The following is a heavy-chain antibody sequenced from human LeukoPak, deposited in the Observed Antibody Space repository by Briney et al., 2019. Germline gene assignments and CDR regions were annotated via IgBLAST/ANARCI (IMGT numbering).Heavy chain of an antibody. CDR3: ARESTYNYAYALDF. V-gene: IGHV3-7*01. CDR1: GFNFGSHW. D-gene: IGHD5-18*01. J-gene: IGHJ4*02. CDR2: MKQDGSEI. Sequence: GGSLRLSCAASGFNFGSHWMSWVRQAPGKGLEWVANMKQDGSEIYYVDTVKGRFTISRDNAKNSLYLQINSLRAEDTAVHYCARESTYNYAYALDFWGQGILVTVSS.